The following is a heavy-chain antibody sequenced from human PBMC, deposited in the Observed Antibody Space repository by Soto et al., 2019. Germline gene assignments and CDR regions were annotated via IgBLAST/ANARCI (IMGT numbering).Heavy chain of an antibody. CDR3: ASYTSRYCSSRSCYTIRNFDY. CDR1: DGKIGSYY. D-gene: IGHD2-2*02. J-gene: IGHJ4*02. CDR2: IYYSGST. Sequence: SQPPSVRDTVADGKIGSYYWSWIRQPTGKGVEWIGYIYYSGSTNYNPSLKSRVTISVDTSKNQFSLKLSSVTAADTAVYYCASYTSRYCSSRSCYTIRNFDYWGQRTVVTVCS. V-gene: IGHV4-59*01.